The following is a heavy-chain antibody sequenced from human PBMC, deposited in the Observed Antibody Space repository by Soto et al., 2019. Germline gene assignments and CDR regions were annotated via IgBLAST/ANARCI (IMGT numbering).Heavy chain of an antibody. CDR2: MSHDGSNK. Sequence: WGSLRLSCAASRFTFSTYGMHWVRQAPGKGLEWVAAMSHDGSNKYYAGSVKGRFTISRDNSKNTLYLEMDSLRLDDTAVYYCAKEGVSSSTSCSRCYGLDVWGQGTPVTVSS. J-gene: IGHJ6*02. V-gene: IGHV3-30*18. CDR1: RFTFSTYG. D-gene: IGHD2-2*01. CDR3: AKEGVSSSTSCSRCYGLDV.